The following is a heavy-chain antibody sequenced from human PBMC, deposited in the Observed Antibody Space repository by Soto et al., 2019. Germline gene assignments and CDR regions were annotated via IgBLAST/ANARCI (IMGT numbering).Heavy chain of an antibody. V-gene: IGHV1-58*01. CDR1: GCTFTSSA. D-gene: IGHD6-6*01. Sequence: GASVKVSCKASGCTFTSSAVQWVRQARGQRLEWIGWIVVGSGNTNYAQKFQERVTITRDMSTSTAYMELSSLRSEDAPVYSCAPPPEYSSSSDSDYWGQGTLVTVSS. CDR2: IVVGSGNT. CDR3: APPPEYSSSSDSDY. J-gene: IGHJ4*02.